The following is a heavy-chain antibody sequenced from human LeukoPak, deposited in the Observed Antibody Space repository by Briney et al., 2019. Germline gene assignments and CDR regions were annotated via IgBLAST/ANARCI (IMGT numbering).Heavy chain of an antibody. V-gene: IGHV1-69*05. CDR2: IIPIFGTA. CDR3: ARGRQQLEPPSSYYYMDV. Sequence: GASVKVSCKASGGTFSSYAISWVRQAPGQGLEWMGGIIPIFGTANYAQKFQGRVTITTDESTSTAYMELSSLRSEDTAVYYCARGRQQLEPPSSYYYMDVWGKGTTVTVSS. D-gene: IGHD6-13*01. CDR1: GGTFSSYA. J-gene: IGHJ6*03.